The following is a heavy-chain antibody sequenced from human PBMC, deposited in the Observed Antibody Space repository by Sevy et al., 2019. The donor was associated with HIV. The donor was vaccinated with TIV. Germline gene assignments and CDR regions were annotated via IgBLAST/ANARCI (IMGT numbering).Heavy chain of an antibody. CDR3: ARETLDSPFDP. CDR2: ISSSSSTI. CDR1: GFTFSSYS. V-gene: IGHV3-48*01. J-gene: IGHJ5*02. Sequence: GGSLRLSCAASGFTFSSYSMNWVRQAPGKGLEWVSYISSSSSTIYYADSVKGRFTISRDNAKNSLYLQMNSLRAEDTAVYYCARETLDSPFDPWGQGTLVTVSS. D-gene: IGHD3-22*01.